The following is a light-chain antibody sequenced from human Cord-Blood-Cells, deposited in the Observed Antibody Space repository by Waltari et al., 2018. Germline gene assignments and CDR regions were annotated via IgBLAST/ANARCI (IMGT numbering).Light chain of an antibody. J-gene: IGKJ2*03. Sequence: DIVMTQSPDSLAVSLGERATINCKSRQSVLYNSNNKNYLAWYQQKPGQPPKLLIYLASTRESRVPDRFSGSGSDTDFTLTISSLQAEDVSVYYCQQYYSTPSFGQGTKLEIK. CDR3: QQYYSTPS. CDR1: QSVLYNSNNKNY. V-gene: IGKV4-1*01. CDR2: LAS.